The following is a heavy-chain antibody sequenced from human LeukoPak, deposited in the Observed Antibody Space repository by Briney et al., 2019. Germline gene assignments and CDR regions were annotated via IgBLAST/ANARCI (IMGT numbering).Heavy chain of an antibody. V-gene: IGHV3-23*01. D-gene: IGHD2-21*01. CDR1: GFTFNTYT. Sequence: PGGSLRLSCAASGFTFNTYTMNWVRQAPGKGLEWVSSVNSRSDNIHYADSVKGRFTISRDSSKNTLYLQINSLRAEDTAVYYCAKVARWGSAVTFDTFDIWGQGTMVTVSS. CDR3: AKVARWGSAVTFDTFDI. CDR2: VNSRSDNI. J-gene: IGHJ3*02.